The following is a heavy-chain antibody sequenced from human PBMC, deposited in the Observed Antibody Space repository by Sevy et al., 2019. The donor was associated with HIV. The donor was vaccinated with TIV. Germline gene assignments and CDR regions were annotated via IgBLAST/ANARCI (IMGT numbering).Heavy chain of an antibody. Sequence: GSLRLSCAASGFSLNIYWMSWVRQAPGKGLEWVSAVSGGGDTTYYADSVKGRFTISRDNSKNTLYLQMNSLRAEDTAVYYCAKGGSTSGYYLNYFAYWGQGTLVTVSS. J-gene: IGHJ4*02. CDR1: GFSLNIYW. V-gene: IGHV3-23*01. CDR3: AKGGSTSGYYLNYFAY. D-gene: IGHD3-22*01. CDR2: VSGGGDTT.